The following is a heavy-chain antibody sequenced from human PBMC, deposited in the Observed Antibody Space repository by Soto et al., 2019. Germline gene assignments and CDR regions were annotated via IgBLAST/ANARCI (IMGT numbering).Heavy chain of an antibody. Sequence: QVQLVESGGGLVKPGGSLRLSCAASGFTFSDYYMSWIRQAPGKGLEWVSYISSSGSTIYYADSVKGRFTISRDNAKNSLYLQMNSLRAEDTAVYYCAREDIVVVPAATEDYYYYMAVWGKGTTVTVSS. V-gene: IGHV3-11*01. CDR2: ISSSGSTI. CDR1: GFTFSDYY. D-gene: IGHD2-2*01. J-gene: IGHJ6*03. CDR3: AREDIVVVPAATEDYYYYMAV.